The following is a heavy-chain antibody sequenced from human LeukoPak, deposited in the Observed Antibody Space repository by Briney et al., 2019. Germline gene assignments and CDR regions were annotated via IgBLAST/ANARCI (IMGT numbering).Heavy chain of an antibody. Sequence: ASVKVSCKXSGGTFSSYAISWVRQAPGQGLEWMGGIIPIFGTANYAQKFQGRVTITTDESTSTAYMELSSLRSEDTAVYYCASLGYCSGGSCYFWGQRTLVTVSS. CDR1: GGTFSSYA. J-gene: IGHJ4*02. CDR3: ASLGYCSGGSCYF. D-gene: IGHD2-15*01. CDR2: IIPIFGTA. V-gene: IGHV1-69*05.